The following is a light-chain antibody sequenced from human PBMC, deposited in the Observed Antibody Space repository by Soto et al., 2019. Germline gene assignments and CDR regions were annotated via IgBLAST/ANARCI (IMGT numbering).Light chain of an antibody. J-gene: IGLJ3*02. CDR2: GNY. Sequence: QSVLTQPPSVSGAPGQTVTISCTGSSSNIGAGYDVHWYQQLPAAAPKLLIFGNYNRPSGVPDRFSGSKSGTSASLAITGLQAEDEADYYCQSYDSSLSPQVVFGGGTKLTVL. CDR1: SSNIGAGYD. CDR3: QSYDSSLSPQVV. V-gene: IGLV1-40*01.